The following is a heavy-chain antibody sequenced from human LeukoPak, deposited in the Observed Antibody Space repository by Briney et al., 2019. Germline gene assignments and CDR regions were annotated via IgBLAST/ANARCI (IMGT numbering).Heavy chain of an antibody. CDR2: IGTAGDT. J-gene: IGHJ4*02. V-gene: IGHV3-13*04. D-gene: IGHD2-15*01. CDR1: GFTFSNYD. Sequence: GGPLRLPCAASGFTFSNYDMHWVRQATGKGLEWVSAIGTAGDTYYQGSVRGRFTMSRENAKNSLYLQMNSLTAGDTAVYYCARGADTHFDYWGQGILVTVSS. CDR3: ARGADTHFDY.